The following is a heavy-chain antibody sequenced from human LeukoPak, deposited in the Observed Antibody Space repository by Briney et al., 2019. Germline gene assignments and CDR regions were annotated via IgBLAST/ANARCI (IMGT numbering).Heavy chain of an antibody. V-gene: IGHV4-34*01. CDR3: ARVRAVAGTDY. CDR1: GGSFSGYY. Sequence: SETLSLTCTVYGGSFSGYYWSWIRQPPGKGLEWIGEINHSGSTNYNPSLKSRVTISVDTSKNQFSLKLSSVTAADTAVYYCARVRAVAGTDYWGQGTLVTVSS. CDR2: INHSGST. D-gene: IGHD6-19*01. J-gene: IGHJ4*02.